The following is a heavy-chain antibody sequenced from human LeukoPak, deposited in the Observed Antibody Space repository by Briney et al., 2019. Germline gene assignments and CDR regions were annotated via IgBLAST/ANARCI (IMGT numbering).Heavy chain of an antibody. CDR2: ITGSGSNT. J-gene: IGHJ4*02. D-gene: IGHD5-12*01. CDR1: RFTFSGYA. CDR3: AKEASGHISDYIDY. Sequence: PGGSLRLSWAASRFTFSGYAISWVRQAPGKGLEWVSAITGSGSNTYYADSVKGRFTISRDNSKNTLYLQMNSLKADDTAVYYCAKEASGHISDYIDYWGQGTLVTVSS. V-gene: IGHV3-23*01.